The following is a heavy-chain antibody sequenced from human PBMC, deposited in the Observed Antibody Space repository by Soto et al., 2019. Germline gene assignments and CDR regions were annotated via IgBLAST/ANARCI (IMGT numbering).Heavy chain of an antibody. Sequence: GGSLRLSCAASGFTFSSYGMHWVRQAPGKGLEWVAVIWYDGSNKYYADSVKGRFTISRDNSKNTLYLQMNSLRAEDTAVYYCAREGGVYRTVAGTYFQHWGQGTLVTVSS. V-gene: IGHV3-33*01. D-gene: IGHD6-19*01. J-gene: IGHJ1*01. CDR1: GFTFSSYG. CDR2: IWYDGSNK. CDR3: AREGGVYRTVAGTYFQH.